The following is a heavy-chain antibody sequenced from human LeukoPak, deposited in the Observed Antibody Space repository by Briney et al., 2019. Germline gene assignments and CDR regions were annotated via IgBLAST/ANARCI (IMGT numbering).Heavy chain of an antibody. CDR2: TYYRSKWYN. Sequence: NPSQTLSLTCAISGDSVSRDTAAWNWVRQSPSRGLEWLGRTYYRSKWYNDYAVSVKSRITINPDTSKNQFSLQLNSVTPEDTAVYYCARDRGGSSWYYFDNWGQGSLVTVSS. CDR3: ARDRGGSSWYYFDN. CDR1: GDSVSRDTAA. V-gene: IGHV6-1*01. J-gene: IGHJ4*02. D-gene: IGHD6-13*01.